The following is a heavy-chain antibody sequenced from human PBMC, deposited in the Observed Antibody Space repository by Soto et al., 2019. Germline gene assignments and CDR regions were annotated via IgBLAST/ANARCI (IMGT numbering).Heavy chain of an antibody. CDR2: IYPGDSDT. D-gene: IGHD5-18*01. V-gene: IGHV5-51*01. Sequence: PGESLKISCKGSGYSFTSYWIGWVRQMPGKGLEWMGIIYPGDSDTRYSPSFQGQVTISADKSISTAYLQWSSLKTEDTAVYYCTRKVDTAMALGYNWFDPWGQGTLVTVSS. J-gene: IGHJ5*02. CDR3: TRKVDTAMALGYNWFDP. CDR1: GYSFTSYW.